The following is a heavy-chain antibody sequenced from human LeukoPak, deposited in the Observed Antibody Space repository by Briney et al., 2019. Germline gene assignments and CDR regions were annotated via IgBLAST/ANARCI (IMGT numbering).Heavy chain of an antibody. CDR1: GGSISNYY. CDR2: IYRSGST. CDR3: ARNADDSSNYPLYDY. J-gene: IGHJ4*02. Sequence: SETLSLTCAVSGGSISNYYWSWIRQPPGEELEWIGYIYRSGSTKYNPSLKSRVTIPQETSMKKFCLKLSSVTGQHTARYYCARNADDSSNYPLYDYCGERTLIVVSS. V-gene: IGHV4-59*01. D-gene: IGHD6-13*01.